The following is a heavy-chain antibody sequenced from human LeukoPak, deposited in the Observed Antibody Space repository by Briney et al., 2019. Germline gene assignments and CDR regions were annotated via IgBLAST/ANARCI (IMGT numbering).Heavy chain of an antibody. D-gene: IGHD2-21*02. J-gene: IGHJ4*02. V-gene: IGHV3-30*18. CDR2: ISYDGSNK. Sequence: GGSLRLSCAASGFTFSSYGMHWVRQAPGKGLEWVAVISYDGSNKYYADSVKGRFTISRDNSKNTLHLQMSSLRAEDTAVYYCAKRDRPCSGDCSAPYYFDYWGQGTLVTVSS. CDR3: AKRDRPCSGDCSAPYYFDY. CDR1: GFTFSSYG.